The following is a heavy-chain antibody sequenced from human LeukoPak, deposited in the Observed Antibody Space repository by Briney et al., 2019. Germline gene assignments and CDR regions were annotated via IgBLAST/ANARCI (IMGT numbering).Heavy chain of an antibody. D-gene: IGHD6-13*01. CDR2: IWFDGSDK. CDR3: GRAFPPLRTAAAGDY. Sequence: PGGSLRLSCAASGFTFSRFVMHWVRQAPGKGLEWVAVIWFDGSDKSYADSVKGRSTISRDNAKNSLYLQMDSLRAEDTAVYFCGRAFPPLRTAAAGDYWGQGTLVTVSS. V-gene: IGHV3-33*01. J-gene: IGHJ4*02. CDR1: GFTFSRFV.